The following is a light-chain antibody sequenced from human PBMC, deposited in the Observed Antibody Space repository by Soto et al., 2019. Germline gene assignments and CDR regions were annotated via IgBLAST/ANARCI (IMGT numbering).Light chain of an antibody. CDR3: AAWDDSLSGYV. J-gene: IGLJ1*01. V-gene: IGLV1-47*02. Sequence: VLTQPPSASGTPGQRVTISCSGSSSNIGSNFVYWYQQLPGTAPNLLIYSNNQRPSGVPDRFSGSKSGTSASLAISGLRSEDEADYYCAAWDDSLSGYVFGTGTKVTVL. CDR1: SSNIGSNF. CDR2: SNN.